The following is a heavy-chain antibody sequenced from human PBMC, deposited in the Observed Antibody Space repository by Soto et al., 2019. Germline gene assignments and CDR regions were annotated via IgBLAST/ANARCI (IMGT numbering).Heavy chain of an antibody. J-gene: IGHJ4*02. CDR1: GGSISSGGYS. V-gene: IGHV4-30-2*02. CDR2: IYHSGST. D-gene: IGHD3-22*01. Sequence: SETLSLTCAVSGGSISSGGYSWSWIRQPPGKGLEWIGYIYHSGSTYYNPSLKSRVTISVDRSKNQFSLKLSSVTAADTAVYYCASMGYDSSGYYNPSNDYWGQGTLVTVSS. CDR3: ASMGYDSSGYYNPSNDY.